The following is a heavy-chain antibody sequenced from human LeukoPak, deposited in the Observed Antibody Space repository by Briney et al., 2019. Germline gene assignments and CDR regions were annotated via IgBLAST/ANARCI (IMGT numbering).Heavy chain of an antibody. CDR1: GYNFTGYF. CDR2: INPNSGGT. J-gene: IGHJ4*02. V-gene: IGHV1-2*02. D-gene: IGHD7-27*01. Sequence: ASVKVSCKASGYNFTGYFMHWVRQAPGQGLEWMGWINPNSGGTNSAQKFQGRVSVTRDTSISTTYMEMSRLTYDDTAVYYCVHASSLTGESGLGHWGQGTLVTVSP. CDR3: VHASSLTGESGLGH.